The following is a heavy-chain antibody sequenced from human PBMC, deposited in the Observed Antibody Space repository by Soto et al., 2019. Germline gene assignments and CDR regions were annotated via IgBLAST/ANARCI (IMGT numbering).Heavy chain of an antibody. CDR3: ARGGSSWSAEYYQH. CDR2: ISGYNGNT. J-gene: IGHJ1*01. Sequence: GASVKVSCKASGYTFSNYGISWVRQAPGQGPEWMGWISGYNGNTNYAQTPQGRVTMTTDTSTSTAYMELRSLRSDDTAVYYCARGGSSWSAEYYQHWGQGTLVTVSS. CDR1: GYTFSNYG. V-gene: IGHV1-18*01. D-gene: IGHD6-13*01.